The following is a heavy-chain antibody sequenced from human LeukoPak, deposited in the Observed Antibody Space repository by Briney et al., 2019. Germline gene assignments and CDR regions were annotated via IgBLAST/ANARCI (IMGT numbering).Heavy chain of an antibody. CDR2: MNPNRGNT. J-gene: IGHJ4*02. V-gene: IGHV1-8*01. CDR1: GYTFPRYG. Sequence: ASVKVSCKASGYTFPRYGINWVRQAPGHGLEWTGWMNPNRGNTGYAQKFQGRVTMTRNTSIITAYMELSSLRSEDTAVYYCARGTYDSSGYYYGYWGQGTLVTVSS. D-gene: IGHD3-22*01. CDR3: ARGTYDSSGYYYGY.